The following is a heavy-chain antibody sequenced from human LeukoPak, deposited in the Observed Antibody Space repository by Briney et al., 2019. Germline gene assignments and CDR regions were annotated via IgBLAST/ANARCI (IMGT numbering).Heavy chain of an antibody. CDR2: VSGSGGST. CDR3: GATGNYYYYGMDV. Sequence: PGGSLRPSCAASGFTFSRYAMSWVRQAPGKGLEWVSAVSGSGGSTYYADSVKGRFTISRDNSKNTLYLQMNSLRAEDTAVYYCGATGNYYYYGMDVWGQGTTVTVSS. D-gene: IGHD1-14*01. CDR1: GFTFSRYA. V-gene: IGHV3-23*01. J-gene: IGHJ6*02.